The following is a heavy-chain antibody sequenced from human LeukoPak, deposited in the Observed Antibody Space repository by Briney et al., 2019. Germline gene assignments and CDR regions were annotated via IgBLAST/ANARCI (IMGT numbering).Heavy chain of an antibody. CDR3: TTGHYSRTL. J-gene: IGHJ4*02. CDR2: IYRERST. Sequence: GGSLRLSCAVSGFTVSTKYMSWVRQAPGKGLEWVSVIYRERSTYYADSVKGRFTISRDNSKNTLYLQMNSLRAEDTAVYYCTTGHYSRTLGGQGTLVIVSS. V-gene: IGHV3-66*01. D-gene: IGHD6-13*01. CDR1: GFTVSTKY.